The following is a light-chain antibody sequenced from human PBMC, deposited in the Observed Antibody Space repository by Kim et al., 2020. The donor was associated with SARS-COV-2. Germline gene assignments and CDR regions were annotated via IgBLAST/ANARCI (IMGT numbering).Light chain of an antibody. V-gene: IGLV1-40*01. Sequence: QSVLTQPPSVSGAPGQRVTISCTGSNSNTGAGYDVNWYQQLPGTAPKLLIYANNNRPSGVPDRFSGSKSGTSASLAITGLQAEDETDYYCQSYDSSLSGHVFGTGTKVTVL. CDR1: NSNTGAGYD. CDR3: QSYDSSLSGHV. J-gene: IGLJ1*01. CDR2: ANN.